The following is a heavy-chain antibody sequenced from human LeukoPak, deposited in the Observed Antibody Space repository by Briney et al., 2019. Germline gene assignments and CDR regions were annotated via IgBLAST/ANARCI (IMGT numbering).Heavy chain of an antibody. Sequence: GGSLRLSCTASGFTFGDYVMSWVRQAPGKRLEWVGFIRSKAYGGTTKNAASVKGRFTISRDDSKSIAYLQMNSLKTEDTAVYYCTRGAKPGYYDSSGYYPDYWGQGTLVTVSS. V-gene: IGHV3-49*04. CDR1: GFTFGDYV. D-gene: IGHD3-22*01. CDR3: TRGAKPGYYDSSGYYPDY. J-gene: IGHJ4*02. CDR2: IRSKAYGGTT.